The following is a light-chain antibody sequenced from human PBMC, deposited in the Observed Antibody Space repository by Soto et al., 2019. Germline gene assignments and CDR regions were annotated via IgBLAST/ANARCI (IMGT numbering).Light chain of an antibody. Sequence: EIVMTQSPAPLSVSPGERATLSCRASQRVSSNLAWYQQQPGQAPRLLISGASTRATGIPARFSGSGSGTEGTLTISSLQSEDFAVYYCQQYNNWPPWTFGQGTNVEI. CDR2: GAS. CDR1: QRVSSN. V-gene: IGKV3-15*01. CDR3: QQYNNWPPWT. J-gene: IGKJ1*01.